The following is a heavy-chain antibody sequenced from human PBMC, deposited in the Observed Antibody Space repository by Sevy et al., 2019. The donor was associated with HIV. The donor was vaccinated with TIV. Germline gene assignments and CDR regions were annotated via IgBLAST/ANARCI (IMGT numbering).Heavy chain of an antibody. J-gene: IGHJ4*02. V-gene: IGHV1-2*02. Sequence: ASVKVACKASGYTFTGYYMHWVRQAPGQGLEWMGWINPNSGGTNYAQKFQGRVTMTRDTSISTAYMELSRLRSDDTAVYYCARARYNWNVGVDYWGQGTLVTVSS. D-gene: IGHD1-1*01. CDR3: ARARYNWNVGVDY. CDR1: GYTFTGYY. CDR2: INPNSGGT.